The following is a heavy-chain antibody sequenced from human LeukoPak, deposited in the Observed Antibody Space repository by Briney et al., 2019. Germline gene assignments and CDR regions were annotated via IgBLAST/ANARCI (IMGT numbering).Heavy chain of an antibody. CDR2: ISSSSSYI. CDR1: GFTFSTYS. V-gene: IGHV3-21*01. Sequence: GGSLRLSCAASGFTFSTYSMNWVRQAPGKGLEWVSSISSSSSYIYYADSVKGRFTISRDNAKNSLYLQMNSLRAEDTAVYYCARDPGSGYYQYYWGQGTLVTVSS. J-gene: IGHJ4*02. CDR3: ARDPGSGYYQYY. D-gene: IGHD3-3*01.